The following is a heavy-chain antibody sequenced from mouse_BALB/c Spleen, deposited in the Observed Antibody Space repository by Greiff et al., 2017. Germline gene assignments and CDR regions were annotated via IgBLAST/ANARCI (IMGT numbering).Heavy chain of an antibody. Sequence: EVQRVESGGGLVKPGGSLKLSCAASGFTFSSYAMSWVRQSPEKRLEWVAEISSGGSYTYYPDTVTGRFTISRDNAKNTLYLEMSSLRSEDTAMYYCARAARATRYYFDYWGQGTTLTVSS. CDR3: ARAARATRYYFDY. CDR1: GFTFSSYA. J-gene: IGHJ2*01. V-gene: IGHV5-9-4*01. D-gene: IGHD3-1*01. CDR2: ISSGGSYT.